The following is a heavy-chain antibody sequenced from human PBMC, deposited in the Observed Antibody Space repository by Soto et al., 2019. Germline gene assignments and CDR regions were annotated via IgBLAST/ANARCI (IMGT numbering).Heavy chain of an antibody. CDR1: GGTFSNFA. Sequence: QVQLIQSGAEVRRPGSSVKLSCKASGGTFSNFAINWVRQAPGQGLEWMGGIIPIFGTAIYAQRFQGRVTITADKSTNTAYMELSSLRSDDTAMYYCASPYSSDSSGYISADGFDVWGQGTTVTVSS. J-gene: IGHJ3*01. D-gene: IGHD3-22*01. V-gene: IGHV1-69*06. CDR3: ASPYSSDSSGYISADGFDV. CDR2: IIPIFGTA.